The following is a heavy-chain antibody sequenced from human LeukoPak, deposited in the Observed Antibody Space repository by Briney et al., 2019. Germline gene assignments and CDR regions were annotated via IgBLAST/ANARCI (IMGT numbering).Heavy chain of an antibody. CDR3: ARATYYYDSSGYYYVD. CDR2: IKQDGSEK. D-gene: IGHD3-22*01. V-gene: IGHV3-7*01. CDR1: GFTFSSYW. Sequence: GGSLRLSCAASGFTFSSYWMSWVRQAPGKGLEWVANIKQDGSEKYYVDSVKGRFTISRDNAKNSLYLQMNSLGAEDTAVYYCARATYYYDSSGYYYVDWGQGTLVTVSS. J-gene: IGHJ4*02.